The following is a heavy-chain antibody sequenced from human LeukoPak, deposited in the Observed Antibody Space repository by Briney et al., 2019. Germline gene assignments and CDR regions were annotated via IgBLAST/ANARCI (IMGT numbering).Heavy chain of an antibody. CDR3: ARFAAGGSYYYYMDV. V-gene: IGHV3-30*02. CDR1: GFTFSSSG. D-gene: IGHD3-10*01. CDR2: IRYDGSNK. J-gene: IGHJ6*03. Sequence: GGSLRLSCAASGFTFSSSGIHWVRQAPGKGLEWVTFIRYDGSNKYYADSVKGRFTISRDNAKNSLYLQMNSLRADDTAVYYCARFAAGGSYYYYMDVWGKGTTVTVSS.